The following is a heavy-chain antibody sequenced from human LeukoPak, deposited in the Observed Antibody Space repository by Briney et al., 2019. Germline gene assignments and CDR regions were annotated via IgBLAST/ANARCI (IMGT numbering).Heavy chain of an antibody. V-gene: IGHV3-23*01. CDR3: AKVTSYSSSWYFPFDY. J-gene: IGHJ4*02. D-gene: IGHD6-13*01. CDR2: ISGSGGST. Sequence: GGSLRLSCAASGFTFSSYGMSWVRQAPGKGLEWVSAISGSGGSTYYADSVKGRFTISRDHSKNTLYLQMNSLRAEDTAVYYCAKVTSYSSSWYFPFDYWGQGTLVTVSS. CDR1: GFTFSSYG.